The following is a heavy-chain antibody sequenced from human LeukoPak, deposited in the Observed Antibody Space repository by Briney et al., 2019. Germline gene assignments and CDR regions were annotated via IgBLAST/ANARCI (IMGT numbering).Heavy chain of an antibody. CDR3: ARDGEWFGDLDY. Sequence: SETLSLTCAVSGGSINTYCWTWIRQPAGKGLEWIGRIYTTGSTNYNPSLKSRVTMSLDTSKNQFSLKLSSVTAADTAVYYCARDGEWFGDLDYWGQGTLVTVSS. J-gene: IGHJ4*02. V-gene: IGHV4-4*07. D-gene: IGHD3-10*01. CDR2: IYTTGST. CDR1: GGSINTYC.